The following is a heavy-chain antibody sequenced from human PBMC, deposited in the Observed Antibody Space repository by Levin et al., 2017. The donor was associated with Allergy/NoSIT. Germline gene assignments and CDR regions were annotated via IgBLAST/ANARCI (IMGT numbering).Heavy chain of an antibody. CDR2: IYYSGST. D-gene: IGHD6-19*01. J-gene: IGHJ3*02. V-gene: IGHV4-39*01. Sequence: GSLRLSCTVSGGSISSSSYYWGWIRQPPGKGLEWIGSIYYSGSTYYNPSLKSRVTISVDTSKNQFSLKLSSVTAADTAVYYCARYRSYSSGWSYEANDAFDIWGQGTMVTVSS. CDR1: GGSISSSSYY. CDR3: ARYRSYSSGWSYEANDAFDI.